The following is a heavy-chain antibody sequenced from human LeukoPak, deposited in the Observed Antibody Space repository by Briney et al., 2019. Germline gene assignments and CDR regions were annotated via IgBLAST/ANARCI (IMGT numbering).Heavy chain of an antibody. V-gene: IGHV1-2*02. J-gene: IGHJ4*02. CDR3: ARETLGVVIED. D-gene: IGHD3-3*01. Sequence: EASVKVSCKASGYTFTGYYTHWVRQAPGQGLEWMGWINPNSGGTNYAQKFQGRVTMTRGTSISTAYMELSRLRSDDTAVYYCARETLGVVIEDWGQGTLVTVSS. CDR2: INPNSGGT. CDR1: GYTFTGYY.